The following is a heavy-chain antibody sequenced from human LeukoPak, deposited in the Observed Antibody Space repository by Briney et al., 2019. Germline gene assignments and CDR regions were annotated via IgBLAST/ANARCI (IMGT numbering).Heavy chain of an antibody. CDR2: ISYSGTY. Sequence: SETLSLTCTVSGGSITNDYWSWIRQPPGKGLEWIGFISYSGTYDYNPSLKSRVTISVDTSKKQFSLRLSSVTAADTAVYYCARRHRGGNSDWFDPWGQGILVTVFS. CDR3: ARRHRGGNSDWFDP. J-gene: IGHJ5*02. D-gene: IGHD4-23*01. V-gene: IGHV4-59*08. CDR1: GGSITNDY.